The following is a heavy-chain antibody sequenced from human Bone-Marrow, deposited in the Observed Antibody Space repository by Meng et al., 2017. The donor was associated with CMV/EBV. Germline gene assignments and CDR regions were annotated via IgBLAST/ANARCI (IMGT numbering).Heavy chain of an antibody. CDR2: INPNSGGT. CDR1: EYTLTDYY. D-gene: IGHD3-22*01. CDR3: ARGGGSSGFPEH. V-gene: IGHV1-2*02. J-gene: IGHJ4*02. Sequence: VKVSCKSSEYTLTDYYVHWVRQAPGQGLEWVGWINPNSGGTNYAQKFQGRVTVTRDTSIRTVYMELSSLRSDDTAVFYCARGGGSSGFPEHWGQGTQVTVSS.